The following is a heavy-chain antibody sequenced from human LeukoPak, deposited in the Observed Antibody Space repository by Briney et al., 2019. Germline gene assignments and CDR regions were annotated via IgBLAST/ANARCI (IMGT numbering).Heavy chain of an antibody. CDR1: GGTFSSYA. Sequence: VASVKVSCKASGGTFSSYAISWVRQAPGQGLEWMGGIIPIFGTANYAQKFQGRVTITADESTSTAYMELSSLRSEDTAVYYCARDVPSGYCSGGSCQSLDYWGQGTLVTVS. D-gene: IGHD2-15*01. J-gene: IGHJ4*02. CDR3: ARDVPSGYCSGGSCQSLDY. CDR2: IIPIFGTA. V-gene: IGHV1-69*13.